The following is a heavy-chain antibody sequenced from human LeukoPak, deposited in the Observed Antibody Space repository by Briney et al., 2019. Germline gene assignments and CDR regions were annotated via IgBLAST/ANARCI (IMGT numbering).Heavy chain of an antibody. CDR2: INHSGST. V-gene: IGHV4-34*01. Sequence: SETQSLTCAVYGGSFSGYYWSWIRQPPGKGLEWIGEINHSGSTNYNPSLKSRVTISVDTSKNQFSLKLSSVTAADTAVYYCARGKKQQLYYGMDVWGQGTTVTVSS. CDR1: GGSFSGYY. J-gene: IGHJ6*02. CDR3: ARGKKQQLYYGMDV. D-gene: IGHD6-13*01.